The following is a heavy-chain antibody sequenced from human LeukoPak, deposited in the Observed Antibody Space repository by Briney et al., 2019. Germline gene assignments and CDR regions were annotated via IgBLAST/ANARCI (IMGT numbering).Heavy chain of an antibody. CDR1: GFTFSSYA. CDR2: ISGSGDST. J-gene: IGHJ4*02. CDR3: AKDVRRAVAGTGGFDY. V-gene: IGHV3-23*01. D-gene: IGHD6-19*01. Sequence: GGSLRLSCAASGFTFSSYAMSWVRQAPGKGLEWVSSISGSGDSTYYADSVRGRFTISRDSFKNTLYLQMNSLRVEDTAIYYCAKDVRRAVAGTGGFDYWGQGTLVTVSS.